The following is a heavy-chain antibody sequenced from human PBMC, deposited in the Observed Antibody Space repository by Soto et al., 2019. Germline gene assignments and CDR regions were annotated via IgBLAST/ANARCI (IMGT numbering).Heavy chain of an antibody. V-gene: IGHV3-33*03. J-gene: IGHJ4*02. CDR1: GFIFNEYG. D-gene: IGHD2-15*01. Sequence: QVQLVESGGGVVQPGRSLRLSCAASGFIFNEYGMHWVRQAPGKGLEWVAGIWYDGSHKYYADSVKGRFTFSRDNSKNTMSLQMNSQRVEDTAVYYCARWGCSGSNCNLNQRSFDLWGQGTLVTVSS. CDR3: ARWGCSGSNCNLNQRSFDL. CDR2: IWYDGSHK.